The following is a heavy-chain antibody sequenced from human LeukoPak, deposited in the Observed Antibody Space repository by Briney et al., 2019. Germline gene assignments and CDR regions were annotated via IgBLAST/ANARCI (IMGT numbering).Heavy chain of an antibody. Sequence: ASVTVSCTASGGTFSSYAISWVRQAPGQGLEWMGGIIPIFGTANYAQKFQGRVTITADESTSTAYMELSSLRSENTAVYYCARDTYYYDSSGYSYRYWGQGTLVTVSS. CDR1: GGTFSSYA. CDR2: IIPIFGTA. D-gene: IGHD3-22*01. V-gene: IGHV1-69*13. CDR3: ARDTYYYDSSGYSYRY. J-gene: IGHJ4*02.